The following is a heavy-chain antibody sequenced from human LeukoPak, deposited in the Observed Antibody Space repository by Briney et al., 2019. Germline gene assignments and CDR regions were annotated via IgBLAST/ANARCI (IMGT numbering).Heavy chain of an antibody. CDR1: GFTFSSYA. CDR3: AKWGDYDVLTGYYVPDY. V-gene: IGHV3-30-3*02. J-gene: IGHJ4*02. D-gene: IGHD3-9*01. CDR2: ISYDGSNK. Sequence: GRSLRLSCAASGFTFSSYAMHWVRQAPGKGLEWVALISYDGSNKYYADSVKGRFTVSRDNSKSTLYLQMNSLRAEDTALYYCAKWGDYDVLTGYYVPDYWGQGTLVTVSS.